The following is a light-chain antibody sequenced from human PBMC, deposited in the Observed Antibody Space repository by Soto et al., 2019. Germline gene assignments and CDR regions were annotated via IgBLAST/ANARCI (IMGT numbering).Light chain of an antibody. CDR1: QSISSW. J-gene: IGKJ1*01. Sequence: DIQMTQSPSTLSASVGDRVTITCRASQSISSWLAWYQQKPGKAPKLLIYKASSLESGVPSRFSGSGSGTEFTLTISSLQPDDFAIYYCQQYNGYSGTFGQGTKVEIK. V-gene: IGKV1-5*03. CDR2: KAS. CDR3: QQYNGYSGT.